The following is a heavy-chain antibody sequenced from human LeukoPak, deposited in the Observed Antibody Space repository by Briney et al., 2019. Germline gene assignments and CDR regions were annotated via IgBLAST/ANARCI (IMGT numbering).Heavy chain of an antibody. Sequence: PSETLSLTCAVYGQSFSGYYWSWIRQTPGKGLEWIGEINHSGSTTYNPSLKSRVTISVDTSKNQFSLRLTSVTAADTAVYYCASSGWYRGYWGQGTLVTVSS. CDR3: ASSGWYRGY. D-gene: IGHD6-19*01. CDR2: INHSGST. CDR1: GQSFSGYY. J-gene: IGHJ4*02. V-gene: IGHV4-34*01.